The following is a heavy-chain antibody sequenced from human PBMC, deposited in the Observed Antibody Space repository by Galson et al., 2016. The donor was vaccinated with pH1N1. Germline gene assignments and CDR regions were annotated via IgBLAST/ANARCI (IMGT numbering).Heavy chain of an antibody. CDR2: ISWNSGRI. Sequence: SLRLSCAASGFTFDDYAMHWVRQVPGKGLEWVVGISWNSGRIGSADSVKGRFTISRDNAKNSLYLQMNSLRAEDTALYYCAKGQYCSRTSCYMDPGPMDVWGKGTTVTVSS. D-gene: IGHD2-2*02. J-gene: IGHJ6*03. V-gene: IGHV3-9*01. CDR3: AKGQYCSRTSCYMDPGPMDV. CDR1: GFTFDDYA.